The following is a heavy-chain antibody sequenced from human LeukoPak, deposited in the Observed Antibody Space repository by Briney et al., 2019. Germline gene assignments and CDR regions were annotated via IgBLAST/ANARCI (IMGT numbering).Heavy chain of an antibody. CDR3: ASCIAVAGDVFFDY. CDR1: GDSFSDYS. V-gene: IGHV4-34*01. J-gene: IGHJ4*02. D-gene: IGHD6-19*01. Sequence: PSETLSLTCAVYGDSFSDYSWSWIRQSPGMGLEWIGEIHHSGSTNYNPSLKSRVIISLDKSKNEFSLKMRSVIAADTAVYYCASCIAVAGDVFFDYWGQGTLVTVSS. CDR2: IHHSGST.